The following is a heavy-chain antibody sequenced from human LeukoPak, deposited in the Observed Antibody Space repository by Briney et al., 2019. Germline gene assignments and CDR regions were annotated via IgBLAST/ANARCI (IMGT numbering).Heavy chain of an antibody. V-gene: IGHV1-46*01. J-gene: IGHJ4*02. CDR3: ARSERLGELSPLPNY. D-gene: IGHD3-16*02. CDR1: GYTFTSYY. CDR2: INPSGGST. Sequence: ASVKVSCKASGYTFTSYYIHWVRQAPGQGLEWMGIINPSGGSTSYAQKFQGRVTMTRDTSTSTVYMELSSLRSEDTAVYYCARSERLGELSPLPNYWGQGTLVTVSS.